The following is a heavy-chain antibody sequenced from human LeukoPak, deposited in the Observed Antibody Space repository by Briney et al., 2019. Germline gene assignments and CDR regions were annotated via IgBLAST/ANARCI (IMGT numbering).Heavy chain of an antibody. CDR3: TRDNRSHY. Sequence: PGGSLRLSCAASGFTFSNYWMSWVRQAPGKGLEWVANIKEDGSEKYYEDSVKGRFTISRDNAKNLVYLQMNSLRAEDTAVYYCTRDNRSHYWGQGTVVTVSS. V-gene: IGHV3-7*01. CDR1: GFTFSNYW. CDR2: IKEDGSEK. J-gene: IGHJ4*02.